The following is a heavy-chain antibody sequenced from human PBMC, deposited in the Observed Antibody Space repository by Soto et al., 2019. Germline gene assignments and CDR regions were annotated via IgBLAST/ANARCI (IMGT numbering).Heavy chain of an antibody. D-gene: IGHD5-18*01. Sequence: QVQLVESGGGVVQPGGSLRLSCAASGFSFSTYGMQWVRQAPGKGLEWVAEIWYDGGNDFYADSVKGRFTISRDNAKNTLFLQKNSLRAEDTAMYYCGRGYNYADYWGQGTKVTVSS. CDR3: GRGYNYADY. J-gene: IGHJ4*02. V-gene: IGHV3-33*01. CDR2: IWYDGGND. CDR1: GFSFSTYG.